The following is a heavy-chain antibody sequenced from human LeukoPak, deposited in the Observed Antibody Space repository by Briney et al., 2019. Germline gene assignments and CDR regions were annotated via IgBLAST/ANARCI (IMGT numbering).Heavy chain of an antibody. CDR3: ARDYYDSSGYYDDAFDI. CDR1: GYTFTSYG. CDR2: ISAYNGNT. V-gene: IGHV1-18*01. J-gene: IGHJ3*02. Sequence: ASVKVSCKASGYTFTSYGISWVRQAPGQGLEWMGWISAYNGNTNYAQKLQGRVTMTTDTSTSTAYMELRSLRSDDTAVYYCARDYYDSSGYYDDAFDIWGQGTMVTVSS. D-gene: IGHD3-22*01.